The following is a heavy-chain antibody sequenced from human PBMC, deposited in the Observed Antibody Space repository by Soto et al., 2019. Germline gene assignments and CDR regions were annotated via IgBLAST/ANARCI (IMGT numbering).Heavy chain of an antibody. D-gene: IGHD1-26*01. V-gene: IGHV3-30*18. CDR3: AEDRQFSGRTGGFHY. CDR2: MSNDGSNE. Sequence: QVHLVESGGGVVQPGRSLRVSCAASGFTFSSYGMHWVRQAPGKGLEWVAMMSNDGSNEHYADSVKGRFTVSRDNSKNTLYLQMSSLRVEDTAVYYCAEDRQFSGRTGGFHYWGQGTLVTVS. CDR1: GFTFSSYG. J-gene: IGHJ4*02.